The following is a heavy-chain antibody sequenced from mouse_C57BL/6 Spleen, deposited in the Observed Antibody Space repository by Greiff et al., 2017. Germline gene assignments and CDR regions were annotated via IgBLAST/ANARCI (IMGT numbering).Heavy chain of an antibody. CDR3: ARDIRFAGDY. V-gene: IGHV1-55*01. CDR2: IYPGSGST. J-gene: IGHJ2*01. Sequence: QVHVKQPGAELVKPGASVKMSCKASGYTFTSYWITWVKQRPGQGLEWIGDIYPGSGSTNYNEKFKSKATLTVDTSSSTAYMQLSSLTSEDSAVYYCARDIRFAGDYWGQGTTLTVSS. CDR1: GYTFTSYW.